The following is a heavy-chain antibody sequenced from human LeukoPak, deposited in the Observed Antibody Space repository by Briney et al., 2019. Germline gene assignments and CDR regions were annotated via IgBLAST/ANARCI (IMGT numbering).Heavy chain of an antibody. CDR1: GYSISSGYY. D-gene: IGHD3-22*01. J-gene: IGHJ4*02. Sequence: SETLSLTCTVSGYSISSGYYWGWIRQPPGKGLEWIGSIYHSGSTYYNPSLKRRVTISVDTPKNQFSLKLSSVTAADTAVYYCARDPVYYDSSDYWGQGTLVTVSS. CDR3: ARDPVYYDSSDY. CDR2: IYHSGST. V-gene: IGHV4-38-2*02.